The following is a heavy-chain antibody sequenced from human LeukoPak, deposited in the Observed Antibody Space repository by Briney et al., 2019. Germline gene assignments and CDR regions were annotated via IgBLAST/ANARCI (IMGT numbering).Heavy chain of an antibody. Sequence: GGSLRLSCAASGFSFRTYKMNWVRQAPGKGPEWVSFISSDSSTEYYADSVKGRFTITRDNTKNSLYLQMNSLRAEDTAVYYCAAGGDYWGQGTLVTVSS. CDR3: AAGGDY. CDR1: GFSFRTYK. D-gene: IGHD3-16*01. J-gene: IGHJ4*02. CDR2: ISSDSSTE. V-gene: IGHV3-48*04.